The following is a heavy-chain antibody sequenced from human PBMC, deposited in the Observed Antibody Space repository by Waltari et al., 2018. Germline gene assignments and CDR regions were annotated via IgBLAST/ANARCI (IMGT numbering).Heavy chain of an antibody. Sequence: QVQLVQSGAEVKKPGASVKVSCKASGYTFTSYYMHWVRQAPGQGLEWMGIINPSGGSTSYGQKFQGRVTMTRDTSTSTVYMELSSLRSEDTAVYYWARTVRGEYSSSIGYYYYMDVWGKGTTVTVSS. V-gene: IGHV1-46*01. D-gene: IGHD6-6*01. CDR1: GYTFTSYY. CDR3: ARTVRGEYSSSIGYYYYMDV. J-gene: IGHJ6*03. CDR2: INPSGGST.